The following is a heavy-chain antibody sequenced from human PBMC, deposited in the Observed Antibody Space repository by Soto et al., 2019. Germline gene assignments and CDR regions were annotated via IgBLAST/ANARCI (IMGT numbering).Heavy chain of an antibody. CDR1: GGSISSYY. J-gene: IGHJ4*02. D-gene: IGHD3-10*01. CDR3: ARGWVWGVRGFDY. CDR2: IYYSGST. Sequence: SETLSLTCTVSGGSISSYYWSWIRQPPGKGLEWIGYIYYSGSTNYNPSLKSRVTISVDTSKNQFSLKLSSVTAADTAVYYCARGWVWGVRGFDYWGQGTLVTVSS. V-gene: IGHV4-59*01.